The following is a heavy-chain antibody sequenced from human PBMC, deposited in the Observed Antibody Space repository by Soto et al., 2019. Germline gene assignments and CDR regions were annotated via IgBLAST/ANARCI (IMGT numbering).Heavy chain of an antibody. CDR1: GGSISSSSYY. V-gene: IGHV4-39*01. J-gene: IGHJ5*02. CDR2: IYYSGST. Sequence: QLQLQESGPGLVKPSETLSLTCTVSGGSISSSSYYWGWIRQPPGKGLEWIGSIYYSGSTYYNPSLKSRVTISVDTYKNQFSLKLSSVTAADTAVYYCASQAYYYGSGSYYNVGWFDPWGQGTLVTVSS. D-gene: IGHD3-10*01. CDR3: ASQAYYYGSGSYYNVGWFDP.